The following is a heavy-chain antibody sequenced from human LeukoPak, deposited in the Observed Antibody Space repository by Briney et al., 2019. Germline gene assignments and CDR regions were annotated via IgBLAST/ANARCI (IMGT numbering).Heavy chain of an antibody. CDR2: INWNGGST. Sequence: GGSLRLSCAASGFTFDDYGMSWVRQAPGKGLEGVSGINWNGGSTGYADSVKGRFTLSRDNAKNSLYLKMNSLRAEDTALYYCARVRDSGSLDAFDIWGQGTMVTVSS. CDR3: ARVRDSGSLDAFDI. D-gene: IGHD1-26*01. CDR1: GFTFDDYG. J-gene: IGHJ3*02. V-gene: IGHV3-20*04.